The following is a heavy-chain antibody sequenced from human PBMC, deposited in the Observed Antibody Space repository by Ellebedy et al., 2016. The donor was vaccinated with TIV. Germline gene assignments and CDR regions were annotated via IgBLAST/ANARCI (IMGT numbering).Heavy chain of an antibody. CDR2: IYYTGTT. J-gene: IGHJ6*02. Sequence: MPSETLSLTCTVSGDSISPYYWTWVRQPQGKGLEWIGYIYYTGTTHYNPSLKSRVTISVDTSKNQFSLKLSSVTAADTAVYYCARLPAADHYYYGMDVWGQGTTVTVSS. CDR3: ARLPAADHYYYGMDV. D-gene: IGHD2-2*01. V-gene: IGHV4-59*01. CDR1: GDSISPYY.